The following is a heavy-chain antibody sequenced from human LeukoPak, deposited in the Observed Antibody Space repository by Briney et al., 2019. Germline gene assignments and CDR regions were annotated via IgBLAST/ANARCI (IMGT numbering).Heavy chain of an antibody. CDR3: ARGTIRATTVTTLGRGWFDH. J-gene: IGHJ5*02. CDR2: INHSCIT. CDR1: GGSFRGYY. V-gene: IGHV4-34*01. Sequence: SETLSLTCAVYGGSFRGYYWSWLRQPPGKGLEWSGEINHSCITNSIPSLKCPFTISVPTSKLQFSLKLSSVPAADTAVYYCARGTIRATTVTTLGRGWFDHWGQGTLVTVSS. D-gene: IGHD4-11*01.